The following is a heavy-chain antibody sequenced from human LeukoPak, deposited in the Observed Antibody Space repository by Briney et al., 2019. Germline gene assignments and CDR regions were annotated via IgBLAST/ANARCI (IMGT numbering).Heavy chain of an antibody. D-gene: IGHD6-13*01. Sequence: TGGSLRLSCAASGFTFSSYGMHWVRQAPGKGLEWVAVISYDGSNKYYADSVKGRFTISRDNSKNTLYLQMNSLRAEDTAVYYCAKGDSSSWYNWFDPWGQGTLVTVSS. J-gene: IGHJ5*02. CDR1: GFTFSSYG. CDR2: ISYDGSNK. CDR3: AKGDSSSWYNWFDP. V-gene: IGHV3-30*18.